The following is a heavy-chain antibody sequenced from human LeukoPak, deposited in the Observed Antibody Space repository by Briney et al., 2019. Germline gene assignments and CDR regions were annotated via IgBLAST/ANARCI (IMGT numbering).Heavy chain of an antibody. V-gene: IGHV3-53*01. J-gene: IGHJ4*02. D-gene: IGHD3-22*01. CDR3: ARALYYYDSSGYYTPSLFDY. Sequence: GGSLRLSCAASGFTVSSNYMSWVRQPPGKGLEWVSVIYSGGSTYYADSVKGRFTISRDNSKNTLYLQMNSLRAEDTAVYYCARALYYYDSSGYYTPSLFDYWGQGTLVTVSS. CDR1: GFTVSSNY. CDR2: IYSGGST.